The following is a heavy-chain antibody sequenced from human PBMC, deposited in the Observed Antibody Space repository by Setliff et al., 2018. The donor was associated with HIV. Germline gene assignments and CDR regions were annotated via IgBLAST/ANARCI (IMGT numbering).Heavy chain of an antibody. D-gene: IGHD1-20*01. CDR1: GSFINSDY. CDR2: IYHSATT. J-gene: IGHJ3*02. Sequence: SSETLSLTCTVSGSFINSDYWGWIRQPPGKGLEWIGSIYHSATTYYNPSLWGRVTISIDTSKNQFSLKLTSVTAAETAVYYCARPYSWNPWDAFDIWGQGTMVTVSS. V-gene: IGHV4-38-2*02. CDR3: ARPYSWNPWDAFDI.